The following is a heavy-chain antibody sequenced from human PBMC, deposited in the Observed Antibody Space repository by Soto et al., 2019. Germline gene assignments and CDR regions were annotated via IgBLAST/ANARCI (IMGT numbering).Heavy chain of an antibody. D-gene: IGHD2-2*01. Sequence: GGSLRLSCAASGFTFSSFAMSWVRQAPGKGLEWVSGISGSAGTTYYADSVKGRFSISRDNSKNTLYLQMNSLRAEDTAIYYCAKGADCSNPSCQVTPYYTDVWGKGTTVTVSS. V-gene: IGHV3-23*01. CDR1: GFTFSSFA. CDR3: AKGADCSNPSCQVTPYYTDV. J-gene: IGHJ6*03. CDR2: ISGSAGTT.